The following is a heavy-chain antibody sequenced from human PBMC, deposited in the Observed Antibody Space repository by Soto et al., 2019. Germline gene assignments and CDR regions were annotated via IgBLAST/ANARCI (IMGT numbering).Heavy chain of an antibody. CDR3: ARCSTGYHFDS. J-gene: IGHJ4*02. CDR2: ISSNGGST. V-gene: IGHV3-64*01. CDR1: GFTFSSYA. D-gene: IGHD5-12*01. Sequence: EVQLVESGGGLVQPGGSLRLSCAASGFTFSSYAMHWVRQAPGKGLEYVSVISSNGGSTYYANSVKGRFTISRDNSKNTLYLQMGSLRAEDMAVYYCARCSTGYHFDSWGQGTLFTVSS.